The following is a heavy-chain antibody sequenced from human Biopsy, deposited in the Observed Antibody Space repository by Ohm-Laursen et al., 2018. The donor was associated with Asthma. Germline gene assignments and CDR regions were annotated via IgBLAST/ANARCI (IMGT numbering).Heavy chain of an antibody. Sequence: SLRLSCSASKFSFSNFGMHWVRQAPGKGLEWVAFISYDGSKRFITDSMKGRLSISRDNSKNTLFLQMGRLRPDDTALYYCAKDAHDYVSLIVSPQKNGIESWGQGTLVTVSS. CDR3: AKDAHDYVSLIVSPQKNGIES. CDR2: ISYDGSKR. J-gene: IGHJ4*02. D-gene: IGHD4-17*01. CDR1: KFSFSNFG. V-gene: IGHV3-30*18.